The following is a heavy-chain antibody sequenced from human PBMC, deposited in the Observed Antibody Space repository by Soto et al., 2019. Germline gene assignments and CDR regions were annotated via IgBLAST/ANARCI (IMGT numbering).Heavy chain of an antibody. V-gene: IGHV3-15*06. CDR2: IKSEDDGGAT. J-gene: IGHJ4*02. D-gene: IGHD6-19*01. CDR3: STGVVSQQQRLGEY. Sequence: EVQVVESGGGLVQPGGSLRLSCTASGFIFKNAWMTWVRQTPGKGREWVGHIKSEDDGGATNYAAPVKGRFTISRDDSVNTLYLQMNSLKGEDTAVYYCSTGVVSQQQRLGEYWGLGTQVTVSS. CDR1: GFIFKNAW.